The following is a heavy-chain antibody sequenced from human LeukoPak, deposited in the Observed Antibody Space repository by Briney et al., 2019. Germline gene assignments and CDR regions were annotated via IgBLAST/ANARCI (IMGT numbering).Heavy chain of an antibody. CDR2: ISGSGGRI. J-gene: IGHJ5*02. CDR1: GFTFSSYA. Sequence: GGSLRLSCEASGFTFSSYAMSWVRQAPGKGLEWVSGISGSGGRIHYADSVKGRFTISRDNSKNTLYLQMNSLRAEDTAVYYCARRGLDYYDSSGYYYSTWGQGTLVTVSS. CDR3: ARRGLDYYDSSGYYYST. D-gene: IGHD3-22*01. V-gene: IGHV3-23*01.